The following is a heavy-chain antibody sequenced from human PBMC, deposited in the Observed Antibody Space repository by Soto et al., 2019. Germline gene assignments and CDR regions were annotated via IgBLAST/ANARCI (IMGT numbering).Heavy chain of an antibody. CDR3: TTDSGRAWNSFDY. D-gene: IGHD1-1*01. CDR1: GFTFTNAW. Sequence: EVQLVESGGGMVNPGGSLRLSCAASGFTFTNAWMTWVRQAPGKGLEWVGRIKSKTDDGTSDYAAPVKGRFTISRDDSKTMLYLQMNSLKTEDTAVYYCTTDSGRAWNSFDYWGQGTLVTVSS. J-gene: IGHJ4*02. CDR2: IKSKTDDGTS. V-gene: IGHV3-15*01.